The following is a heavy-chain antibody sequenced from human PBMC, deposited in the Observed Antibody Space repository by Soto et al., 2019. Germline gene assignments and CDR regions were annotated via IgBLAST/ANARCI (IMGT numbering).Heavy chain of an antibody. Sequence: EVQLVESGGRLVKPGGSLRLSCAVSGFALSTYSIAWVRQAPGKGLEWVSFTFNYDGSLYYADSVKGRFAISRDDAKNSVYLQMNSLRAEDTAVYYCAREEGYSGGGSCFRSAFDLWGQGTVVTVSS. CDR1: GFALSTYS. CDR3: AREEGYSGGGSCFRSAFDL. D-gene: IGHD2-15*01. V-gene: IGHV3-21*01. CDR2: TFNYDGSL. J-gene: IGHJ3*01.